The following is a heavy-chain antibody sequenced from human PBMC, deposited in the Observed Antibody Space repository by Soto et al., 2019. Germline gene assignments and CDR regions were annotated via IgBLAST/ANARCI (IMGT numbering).Heavy chain of an antibody. V-gene: IGHV3-21*01. Sequence: SLILSCAVSGFTVSSYSMHWVRHAPGKGLEWVSSIGTRGDIYYSDSVKGRFTISRDNEKSSLSLQMTSLRAEDTGVYYCAREETAWPLDYGLDVWGRGTKVTVSS. CDR1: GFTVSSYS. J-gene: IGHJ6*04. D-gene: IGHD2-21*02. CDR3: AREETAWPLDYGLDV. CDR2: IGTRGDI.